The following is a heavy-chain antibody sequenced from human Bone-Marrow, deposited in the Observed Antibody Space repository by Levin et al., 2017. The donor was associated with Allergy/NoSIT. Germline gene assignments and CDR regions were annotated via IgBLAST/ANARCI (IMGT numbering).Heavy chain of an antibody. CDR3: AGATIFGVVRMKERLLISQTVAFDI. CDR2: IYPGDSDT. CDR1: GYSFTSYW. D-gene: IGHD3-3*01. J-gene: IGHJ3*02. Sequence: GESLKISCKGSGYSFTSYWIGWVRQMPGKGLEWMGIIYPGDSDTRYSPSFQGQVTISADKSISTAYLQWSSLKASDTAMYYCAGATIFGVVRMKERLLISQTVAFDIWGQGTMVTVSS. V-gene: IGHV5-51*01.